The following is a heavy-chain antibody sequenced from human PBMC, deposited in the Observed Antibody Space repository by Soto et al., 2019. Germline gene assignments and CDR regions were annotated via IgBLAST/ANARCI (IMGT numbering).Heavy chain of an antibody. D-gene: IGHD6-19*01. J-gene: IGHJ4*02. CDR1: GGSISSSSYY. CDR2: IYYSGST. CDR3: ARTYSSGWYCDY. Sequence: QLQLQESGPGLVKPSETLSLTCTVSGGSISSSSYYWGWIRQPPGKGLEWIGSIYYSGSTYYNPSLKSRVPISVDTSKNQFSLKLSSVTAADTAVYYCARTYSSGWYCDYWGQGTLVTVSS. V-gene: IGHV4-39*01.